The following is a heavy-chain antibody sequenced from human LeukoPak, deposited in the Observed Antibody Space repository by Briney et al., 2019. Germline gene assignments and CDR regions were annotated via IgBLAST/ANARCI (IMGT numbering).Heavy chain of an antibody. CDR1: GFTFSSYW. CDR3: ARDLMGRGKNMITFGGVIVIPGI. J-gene: IGHJ4*02. D-gene: IGHD3-16*02. V-gene: IGHV3-74*01. CDR2: IKSDGSST. Sequence: GGSLRLSCAASGFTFSSYWMHWVRHTPGKGLVWVSRIKSDGSSTSYADSVKGRFTISRDNAKNTLYLQMNSLRAEDTAVYYCARDLMGRGKNMITFGGVIVIPGIWGQGTLVTVSS.